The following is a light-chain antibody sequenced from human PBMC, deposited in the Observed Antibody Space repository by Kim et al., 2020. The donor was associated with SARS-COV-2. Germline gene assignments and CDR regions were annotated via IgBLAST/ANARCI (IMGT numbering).Light chain of an antibody. CDR1: SLRKYP. J-gene: IGLJ3*02. V-gene: IGLV3-19*01. CDR2: DKN. Sequence: GQTVRITCLGESLRKYPASWYQQKPGQAPILVMHDKNNVRPSGVPDRFSGSNSGNTAFLTITGAQVEDEAAYYCGSRDNNGPGVFGGGTKLTVL. CDR3: GSRDNNGPGV.